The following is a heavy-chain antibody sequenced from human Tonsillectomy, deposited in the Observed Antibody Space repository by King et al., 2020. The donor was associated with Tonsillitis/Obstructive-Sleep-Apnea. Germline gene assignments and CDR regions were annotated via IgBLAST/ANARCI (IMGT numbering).Heavy chain of an antibody. CDR2: ISYDESNK. CDR1: GFTFSYYA. J-gene: IGHJ1*01. CDR3: ARDRAPLCKNGVCNGFQH. D-gene: IGHD2-8*01. V-gene: IGHV3-30*04. Sequence: HVQLVESGGGVVQPGRSLRLSCAASGFTFSYYAMHWVRQAPGKGLEWVAVISYDESNKYYADSVKGRFTISRDNSKNTLFLQMNSLRVEDTAVYNCARDRAPLCKNGVCNGFQHWGQGTLVTVSS.